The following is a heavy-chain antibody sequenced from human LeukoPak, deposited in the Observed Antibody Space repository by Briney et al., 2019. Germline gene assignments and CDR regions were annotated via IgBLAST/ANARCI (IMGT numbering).Heavy chain of an antibody. V-gene: IGHV3-9*01. D-gene: IGHD3-10*01. CDR2: ISWNSGSI. Sequence: PGRSPRLSCAASGFTFDDYAMHWVRQAPGKGLEWVSGISWNSGSIGYADSVKGRFTISRDNAKNSLYLQMNSLRAEDTALYYCAKGLYYYGSGSPLDIWGQGTMVTVSS. CDR3: AKGLYYYGSGSPLDI. J-gene: IGHJ3*02. CDR1: GFTFDDYA.